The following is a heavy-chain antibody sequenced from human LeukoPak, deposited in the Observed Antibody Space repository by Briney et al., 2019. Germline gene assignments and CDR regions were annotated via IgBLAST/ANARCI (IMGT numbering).Heavy chain of an antibody. J-gene: IGHJ5*02. Sequence: SETLSLTCTVSGGSISNYYWSWIRQPPGKGLEWIGYIYYSGSTKYNPSLKSRVTISVDTSKNQFSLRLSSVTAADTAVYYCARDTGTTGEVKFDPWGQGTLVTVSS. V-gene: IGHV4-59*01. CDR2: IYYSGST. CDR3: ARDTGTTGEVKFDP. D-gene: IGHD4-17*01. CDR1: GGSISNYY.